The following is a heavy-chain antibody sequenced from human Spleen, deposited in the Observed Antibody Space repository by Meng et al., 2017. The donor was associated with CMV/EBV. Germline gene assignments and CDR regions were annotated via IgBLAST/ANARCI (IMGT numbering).Heavy chain of an antibody. CDR3: ARGVGVWFGELFSAFDI. D-gene: IGHD3-10*01. J-gene: IGHJ3*02. CDR1: GFTFSSYA. Sequence: GFLRPSCAAPGFTFSSYAMHWVRQAPGKGLEWVAVISYDGSNKYYADSVKGRFTISRDNSKNTLYLQMNSLRAEDTAVYYCARGVGVWFGELFSAFDIWGQGTMVTVSS. CDR2: ISYDGSNK. V-gene: IGHV3-30-3*01.